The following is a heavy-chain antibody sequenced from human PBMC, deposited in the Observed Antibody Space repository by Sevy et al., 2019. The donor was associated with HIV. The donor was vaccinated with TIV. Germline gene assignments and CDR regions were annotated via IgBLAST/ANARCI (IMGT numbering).Heavy chain of an antibody. CDR1: GFAFCNYA. V-gene: IGHV3-30*18. CDR3: AKFPPERAFDI. J-gene: IGHJ3*02. CDR2: IGYDTINK. Sequence: GGSLRLSYAASGFAFCNYAMHWVRQAPGKGLEWVAVIGYDTINKDYADSVKGRFTISRDNSKNTLYLQMNSLRAEDTAVYYCAKFPPERAFDIWGQGTMVTVSS.